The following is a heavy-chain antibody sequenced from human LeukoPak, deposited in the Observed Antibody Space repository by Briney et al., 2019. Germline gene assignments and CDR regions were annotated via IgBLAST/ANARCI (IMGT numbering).Heavy chain of an antibody. D-gene: IGHD3-9*01. J-gene: IGHJ5*02. CDR1: GGTFSSYA. CDR3: ARDNPYDILTGYYYWFDP. CDR2: IIAIFGTA. V-gene: IGHV1-69*06. Sequence: ASVKVSCKASGGTFSSYAISWVRQAPGQGLEWMGGIIAIFGTANYAQKFQGRVTITADKSTSTAYMELSSLRSEDTAVYYCARDNPYDILTGYYYWFDPWGQGTLVTVSS.